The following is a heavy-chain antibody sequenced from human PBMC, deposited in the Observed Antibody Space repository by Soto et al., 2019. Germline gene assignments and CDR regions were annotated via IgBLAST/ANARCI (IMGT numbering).Heavy chain of an antibody. D-gene: IGHD4-17*01. Sequence: EVRLLESGGGLAKPGGSLRLFCVASEVTVGKNYMSWVRQAQGKVLEWVSVTYSGGDTRYAVSLKGRFTMSRDSTKNTVYLQMDSLRAEDTAVYFCARNVPVTALGYWGQGSLVTVSS. J-gene: IGHJ4*02. CDR3: ARNVPVTALGY. CDR2: TYSGGDT. V-gene: IGHV3-66*01. CDR1: EVTVGKNY.